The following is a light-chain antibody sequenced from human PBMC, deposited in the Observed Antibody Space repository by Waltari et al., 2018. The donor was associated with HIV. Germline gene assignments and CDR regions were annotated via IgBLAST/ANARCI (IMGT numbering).Light chain of an antibody. CDR3: SSYTSSSTWV. CDR2: DVS. Sequence: QSPLTQPASVSGSPGQSITISCTGTSSDVGGYNYVSWYQQHPGKAPKLMIYDVSNRPSGVSNRFSGSKSGNTASLTISGLRAEDEADYYCSSYTSSSTWVFGGGTKLTVL. CDR1: SSDVGGYNY. J-gene: IGLJ3*02. V-gene: IGLV2-14*01.